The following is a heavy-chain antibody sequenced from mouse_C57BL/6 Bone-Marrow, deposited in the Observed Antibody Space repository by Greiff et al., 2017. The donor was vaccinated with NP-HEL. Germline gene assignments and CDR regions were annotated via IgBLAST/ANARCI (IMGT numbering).Heavy chain of an antibody. Sequence: DVQLVESGEGLVKPGGSLKLSCAASGFTFSSYAMSWVRQTPEKRLEWVAYISSGGDYIYYADTVKGRFTISRDNARNTLYLQMSSLKSEDTAMYYCTRENYGSRRYFDVWSTGTTVTVSS. V-gene: IGHV5-9-1*02. J-gene: IGHJ1*03. CDR1: GFTFSSYA. CDR2: ISSGGDYI. D-gene: IGHD1-1*01. CDR3: TRENYGSRRYFDV.